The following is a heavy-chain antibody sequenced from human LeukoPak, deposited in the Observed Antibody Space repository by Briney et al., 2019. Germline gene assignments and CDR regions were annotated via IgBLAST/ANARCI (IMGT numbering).Heavy chain of an antibody. J-gene: IGHJ3*02. CDR3: AKDVMGAFDI. D-gene: IGHD3-16*01. CDR2: ISWNSGSI. V-gene: IGHV3-9*03. CDR1: GFTFDDYA. Sequence: LRLSCAASGFTFDDYAMHWVRQAPGKGLEWVSGISWNSGSIGYADSVKGRFTISRDNAKNSLYLQMNSLRAEDMALYYCAKDVMGAFDIWGQGTMVTVSS.